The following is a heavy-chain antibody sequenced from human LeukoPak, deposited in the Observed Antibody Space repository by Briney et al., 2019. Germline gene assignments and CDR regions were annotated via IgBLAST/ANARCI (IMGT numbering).Heavy chain of an antibody. CDR2: ISSSSSTI. J-gene: IGHJ4*02. CDR1: GFTFSSYG. V-gene: IGHV3-48*04. Sequence: PGGSLRLSCAASGFTFSSYGMTWVRQAPGKGLEWVSYISSSSSTIYYADSVKGRFTISRDNAKNSLYLQMNSLRAEDTALYYCAKDRSYYLSFALDYWGQGTLVTVSS. D-gene: IGHD3-10*01. CDR3: AKDRSYYLSFALDY.